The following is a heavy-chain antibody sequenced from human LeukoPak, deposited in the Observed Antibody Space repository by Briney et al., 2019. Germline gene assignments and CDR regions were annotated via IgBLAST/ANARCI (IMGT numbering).Heavy chain of an antibody. J-gene: IGHJ3*02. CDR2: IYYSGST. Sequence: SETLSLTCAVSGGSISSYYWSWIRQPPGKGLEWIGYIYYSGSTNYNPSLKSRVTISVDTSKNQLSLKLSSVTAADTAVYYCASQPRYCSGGSCSDAFDIWGQGTMVTVSS. D-gene: IGHD2-15*01. CDR1: GGSISSYY. CDR3: ASQPRYCSGGSCSDAFDI. V-gene: IGHV4-59*01.